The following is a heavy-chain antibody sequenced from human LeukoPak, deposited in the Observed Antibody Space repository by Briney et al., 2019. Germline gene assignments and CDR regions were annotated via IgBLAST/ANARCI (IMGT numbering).Heavy chain of an antibody. CDR1: GGSISSGGYY. CDR3: AGDYYDSSGNLPRFDY. V-gene: IGHV4-31*03. Sequence: SETLSLTCTVSGGSISSGGYYWSWIRQHPGKGLEWIGYIYYSGSTYYNPSLKSRVTASVDTSKNQFSLKLSSVTAADTAVYYCAGDYYDSSGNLPRFDYWGQGTLVTVSS. J-gene: IGHJ4*02. CDR2: IYYSGST. D-gene: IGHD3-22*01.